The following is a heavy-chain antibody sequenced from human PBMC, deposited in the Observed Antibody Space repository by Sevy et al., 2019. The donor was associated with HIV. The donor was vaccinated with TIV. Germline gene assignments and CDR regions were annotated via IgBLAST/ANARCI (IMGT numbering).Heavy chain of an antibody. D-gene: IGHD3-10*01. CDR2: IYYSGST. Sequence: SETLSLTCTVSGGSISSGGYYWSWIRQHPGKGLEWIGYIYYSGSTYYNPSLKSRVTISVDTSKNQFSLKLSSVTAADTAVYYGARANSITMVRGVISNFDYWGQGTLVTVSS. J-gene: IGHJ4*02. V-gene: IGHV4-31*03. CDR1: GGSISSGGYY. CDR3: ARANSITMVRGVISNFDY.